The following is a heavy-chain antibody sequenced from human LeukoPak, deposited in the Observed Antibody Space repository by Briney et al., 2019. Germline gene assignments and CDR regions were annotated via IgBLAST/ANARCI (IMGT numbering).Heavy chain of an antibody. V-gene: IGHV3-74*01. J-gene: IGHJ4*02. D-gene: IGHD3-10*02. CDR2: IYEFGSVT. Sequence: GGSLRLSCAASGFTFSRYWMHWVRQVPGKGLAWVSRIYEFGSVTNTADSVQGRFSISRDNSKNALYLQMNSLRAEDTAVYYCVREMFGGRDYWGQGTLVTVSS. CDR3: VREMFGGRDY. CDR1: GFTFSRYW.